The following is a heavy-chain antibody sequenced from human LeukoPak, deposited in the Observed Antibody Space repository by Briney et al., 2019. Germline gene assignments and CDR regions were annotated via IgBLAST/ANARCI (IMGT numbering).Heavy chain of an antibody. V-gene: IGHV3-23*01. D-gene: IGHD6-13*01. Sequence: GGSLRLSCAASGFTFSSYAMSWVRQAPGKGLERVSAISGSGGSTYYADSVKGRFTISRDNSKNTLYLQMNSLRAEDTAVYYCAKDGIAAAEGYYYYYMDVWGKGTTVIVSS. J-gene: IGHJ6*03. CDR3: AKDGIAAAEGYYYYYMDV. CDR1: GFTFSSYA. CDR2: ISGSGGST.